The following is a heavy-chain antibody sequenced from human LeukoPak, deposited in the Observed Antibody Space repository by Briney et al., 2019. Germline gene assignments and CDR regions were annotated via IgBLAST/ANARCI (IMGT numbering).Heavy chain of an antibody. J-gene: IGHJ6*02. D-gene: IGHD3-10*01. CDR2: IIPIFGIA. Sequence: ASVKVSCKASGGTFSSYAISWVRQAPGQGLEWMGRIIPIFGIASYAQKFQGRVTITADKSTSTAYMELSSLRSEDTAVYYCARGGPITMVRGVIITRDGMDVWGQGTTVTVSS. CDR1: GGTFSSYA. CDR3: ARGGPITMVRGVIITRDGMDV. V-gene: IGHV1-69*04.